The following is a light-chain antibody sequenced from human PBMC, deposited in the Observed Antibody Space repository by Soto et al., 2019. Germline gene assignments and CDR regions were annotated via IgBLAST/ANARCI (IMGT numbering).Light chain of an antibody. CDR2: GAS. CDR3: QQYANTPLT. J-gene: IGKJ1*01. V-gene: IGKV3-20*01. CDR1: QSVISNY. Sequence: EIVLRQSPDTLSLSPGERAILSCRVSQSVISNYLAWYQLTPGQAPRLLIYGASSRATGIPDRFSGSGSGTDFSLTITRLEPADFAVYYCQQYANTPLTFGQGTKVEIK.